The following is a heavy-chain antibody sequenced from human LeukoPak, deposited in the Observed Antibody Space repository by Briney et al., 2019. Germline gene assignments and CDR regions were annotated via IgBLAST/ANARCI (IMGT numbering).Heavy chain of an antibody. V-gene: IGHV3-21*01. CDR1: GFTFNSYS. CDR3: ARDPPSLYYDSSGYFDY. J-gene: IGHJ4*02. CDR2: ISSSSSSI. Sequence: GGSLRLSWAASGFTFNSYSMNWVRQAPGKGLEWVSSISSSSSSIYYADSVKGRFTISRDNAKNSLYLQMNSLRAEDTAVYYCARDPPSLYYDSSGYFDYWGQGTLVTVSS. D-gene: IGHD3-22*01.